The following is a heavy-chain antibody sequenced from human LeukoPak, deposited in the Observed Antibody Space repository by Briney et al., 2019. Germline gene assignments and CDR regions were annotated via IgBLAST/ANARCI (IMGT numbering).Heavy chain of an antibody. D-gene: IGHD2/OR15-2a*01. Sequence: GGSLRLSCAASGFTFSSYGMHWVRQAPGKGLEWVAVIWYDGSNKYYADPVKGRFTISRDYSKNTMNLQMTSLRAEDTAIYYCAKYQHLPIGSIAWYSFDHGGQGTLITVSS. CDR1: GFTFSSYG. CDR2: IWYDGSNK. J-gene: IGHJ4*02. CDR3: AKYQHLPIGSIAWYSFDH. V-gene: IGHV3-33*06.